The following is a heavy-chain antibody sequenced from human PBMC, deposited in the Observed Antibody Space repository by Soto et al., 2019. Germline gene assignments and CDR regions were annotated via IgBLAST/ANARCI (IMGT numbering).Heavy chain of an antibody. J-gene: IGHJ4*02. V-gene: IGHV3-21*04. D-gene: IGHD3-22*01. Sequence: LRLSCAASGFTFSGHTINWVRQAPGKGLEWVSSVSRSSSYIYYADSVKGRFTVSRDNSKNTLYLQMNSLRAEDTAVYYCAKDSMGITMIVVVLDSWRQGTMVTVSS. CDR2: VSRSSSYI. CDR1: GFTFSGHT. CDR3: AKDSMGITMIVVVLDS.